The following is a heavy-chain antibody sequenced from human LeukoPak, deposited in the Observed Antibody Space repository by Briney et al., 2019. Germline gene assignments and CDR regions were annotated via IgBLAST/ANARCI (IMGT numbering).Heavy chain of an antibody. V-gene: IGHV4-61*02. Sequence: PSQTLSLTCTVSGGSISSGSYYWSWIRQPAGNGLEWIGRVYSSRSTDYNPSLKSRLSISVDTSKIQFSLRLSSVTVADTAVYYCARTPLRGATFFTSYPNWFDTWGQGTLVTVSS. J-gene: IGHJ5*02. CDR1: GGSISSGSYY. CDR3: ARTPLRGATFFTSYPNWFDT. D-gene: IGHD3-10*01. CDR2: VYSSRST.